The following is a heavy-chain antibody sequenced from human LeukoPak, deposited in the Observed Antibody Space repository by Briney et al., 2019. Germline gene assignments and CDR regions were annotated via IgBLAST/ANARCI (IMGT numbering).Heavy chain of an antibody. CDR3: ARERDDYYDSSGCFDY. CDR2: INPNSGGT. J-gene: IGHJ4*02. CDR1: GYTFTGYY. Sequence: GASVKVSCKASGYTFTGYYMHLVRQAPGQGLEWMGRINPNSGGTNYAQKFQGRVTMTRDTSISTACMELSRLRSDDTAVYYCARERDDYYDSSGCFDYWGQGTLVTVSS. D-gene: IGHD3-22*01. V-gene: IGHV1-2*06.